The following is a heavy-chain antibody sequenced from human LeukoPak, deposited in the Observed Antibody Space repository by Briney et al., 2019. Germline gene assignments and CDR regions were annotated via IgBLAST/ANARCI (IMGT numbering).Heavy chain of an antibody. V-gene: IGHV1-18*01. D-gene: IGHD3-10*01. J-gene: IGHJ6*02. CDR3: ARANDYGSGSFYGMDV. CDR1: GYTFSSYG. CDR2: ISPYNGNT. Sequence: GASVKVSCKASGYTFSSYGITWVRQAPGQGLEWMGWISPYNGNTNYAQKLQGRVTMTTNTSTSTAYMELRSLRSDDTAVYYCARANDYGSGSFYGMDVWGQGTTVTVSS.